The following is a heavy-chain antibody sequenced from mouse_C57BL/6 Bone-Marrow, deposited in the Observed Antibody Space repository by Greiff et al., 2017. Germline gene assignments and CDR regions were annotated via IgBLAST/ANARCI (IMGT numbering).Heavy chain of an antibody. Sequence: VQLQQSGAELVRPGASVTLSCKASGYTFTDYEMHWVKQTPVHGLEWIGAIDPETGGTAYNQKFKGKAILTADKSSSTAYMELRSLTSEDSAVYYCTNTTAERPLYWYFDVWGTGTTVTVSS. V-gene: IGHV1-15*01. J-gene: IGHJ1*03. CDR3: TNTTAERPLYWYFDV. CDR2: IDPETGGT. D-gene: IGHD1-2*01. CDR1: GYTFTDYE.